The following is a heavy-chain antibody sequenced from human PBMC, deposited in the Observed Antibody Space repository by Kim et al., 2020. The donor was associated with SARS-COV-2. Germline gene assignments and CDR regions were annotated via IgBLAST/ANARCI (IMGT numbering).Heavy chain of an antibody. CDR3: ASLSLSNWNFHYFDY. V-gene: IGHV4-59*01. J-gene: IGHJ4*02. CDR1: GGPLSRFY. D-gene: IGHD1-7*01. Sequence: SETLSLTCSVSGGPLSRFYWSWVRQPPGKGLEWIGYISYTGSTNYSPSLKSRVTISVDTSKNQFSLKLSSVTAADTAMYYCASLSLSNWNFHYFDYWGQGALVTVSS. CDR2: ISYTGST.